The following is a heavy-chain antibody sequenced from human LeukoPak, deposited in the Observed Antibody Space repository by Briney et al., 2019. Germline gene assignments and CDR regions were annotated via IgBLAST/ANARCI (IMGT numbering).Heavy chain of an antibody. J-gene: IGHJ6*02. D-gene: IGHD1-26*01. CDR2: IYTSGSS. CDR3: ARATTGATFQYGMDV. V-gene: IGHV4-4*07. CDR1: GGSISSYY. Sequence: SETLSLTCSVSGGSISSYYWNWIRQPAGKGLEWIGRIYTSGSSNYNPSLKSRVTMSVDTSKNQFSLNLSSVTAADTALYYCARATTGATFQYGMDVWGQGTTVTVSS.